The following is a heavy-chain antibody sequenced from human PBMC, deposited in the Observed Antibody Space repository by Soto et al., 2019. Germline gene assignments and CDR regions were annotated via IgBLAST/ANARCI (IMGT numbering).Heavy chain of an antibody. CDR3: ARDGPGEGPTTVTTDYYYGMDV. CDR2: ISSSSIYI. CDR1: GFTFSSYS. V-gene: IGHV3-21*01. D-gene: IGHD4-17*01. Sequence: EVQLVESGGGLVKPGGSLRLSCAASGFTFSSYSMNWVRQTPGKGLEWVSSISSSSIYIYYADSMKGRFTISRDNAKNSLDLQMNSLRAEDTAVYYCARDGPGEGPTTVTTDYYYGMDVWGQGTTVTVSS. J-gene: IGHJ6*02.